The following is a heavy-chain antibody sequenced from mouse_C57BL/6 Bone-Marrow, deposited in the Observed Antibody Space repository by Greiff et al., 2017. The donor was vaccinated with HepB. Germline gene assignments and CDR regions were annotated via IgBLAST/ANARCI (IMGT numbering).Heavy chain of an antibody. V-gene: IGHV1-69*02. CDR1: GYTFTSYW. Sequence: QVQLQQPGAELVKPGASVKMSCKASGYTFTSYWMHWVKQRPRQGLEWIGIINPTDGNTNYNQKFKGKATLTVDKSSSTAYMQLSSLTSEDSAVYYCARGGPPVVAALDYWGQGTTVTVSS. D-gene: IGHD1-1*01. CDR3: ARGGPPVVAALDY. J-gene: IGHJ2*01. CDR2: INPTDGNT.